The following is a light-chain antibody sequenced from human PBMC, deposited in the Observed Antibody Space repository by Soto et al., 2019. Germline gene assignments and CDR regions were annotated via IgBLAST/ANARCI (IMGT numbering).Light chain of an antibody. J-gene: IGLJ3*02. CDR1: SGDVGGYNY. V-gene: IGLV2-14*01. CDR3: TSFTTISTWV. CDR2: EVS. Sequence: QSALTQPASVSGSPGQSITISCTGTSGDVGGYNYVSWFQQHPGKAPKLKIYEVSNRPSGVSNRFSGSKSGNTASLTISELQAEDEADYYCTSFTTISTWVFGGGTKLTLL.